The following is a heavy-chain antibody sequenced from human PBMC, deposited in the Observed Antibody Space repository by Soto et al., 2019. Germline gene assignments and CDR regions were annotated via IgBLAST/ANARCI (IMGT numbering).Heavy chain of an antibody. CDR3: ARVAIAERTFDY. V-gene: IGHV3-21*01. Sequence: AGSLRLSCAASGFTFSSYSMNWVRQAPGKGLEWVSSISSSSSYIYYADSVKGRFTISRDNAKNSLYLQMNSLRAEDTAVYYCARVAIAERTFDYWGQGTLVTVSS. J-gene: IGHJ4*02. CDR1: GFTFSSYS. D-gene: IGHD6-13*01. CDR2: ISSSSSYI.